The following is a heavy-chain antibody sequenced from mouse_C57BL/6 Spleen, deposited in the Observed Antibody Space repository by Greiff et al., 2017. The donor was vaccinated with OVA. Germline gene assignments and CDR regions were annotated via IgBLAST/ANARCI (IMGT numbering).Heavy chain of an antibody. D-gene: IGHD1-1*01. CDR3: VLLRPRYFDV. CDR2: INPNNGGT. CDR1: GYTFTDYN. Sequence: EVKLMESGPELVKPGASVKIPCKASGYTFTDYNMDWVKQSHGKSLEWIGDINPNNGGTIYNQKFKGKATLTVDKSSSTAYMELRSLTSEDTAVYYCVLLRPRYFDVWGTGTTVTVSS. V-gene: IGHV1-18*01. J-gene: IGHJ1*03.